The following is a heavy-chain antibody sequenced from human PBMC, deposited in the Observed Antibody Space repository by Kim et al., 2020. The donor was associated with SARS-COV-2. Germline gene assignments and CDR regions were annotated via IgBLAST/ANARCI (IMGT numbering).Heavy chain of an antibody. J-gene: IGHJ4*02. CDR1: GGTFSSYA. CDR3: ARDDVYCSGGSCYSVILYFDY. Sequence: SVKVSCKASGGTFSSYAISWVRQAPGQGLEWMGRIIPILGIANYAQKFQGRVTITADKSTSTAYMELSSLRSEDTAVYYCARDDVYCSGGSCYSVILYFDYWGQGTLVTVSS. V-gene: IGHV1-69*04. CDR2: IIPILGIA. D-gene: IGHD2-15*01.